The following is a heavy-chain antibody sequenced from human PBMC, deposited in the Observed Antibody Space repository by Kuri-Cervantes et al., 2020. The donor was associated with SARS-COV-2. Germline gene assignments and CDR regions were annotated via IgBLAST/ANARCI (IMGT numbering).Heavy chain of an antibody. Sequence: GGSLRLSCAASGFTFSSYAFHWVRQAPGKGLEWVAFIEYDGSRKYNADSVTGRFTVSRDNSKNTLSLHMDSLRGEETAVYYCARNINWGQGTMVTVSS. CDR3: ARNIN. V-gene: IGHV3-30-3*01. J-gene: IGHJ3*01. CDR1: GFTFSSYA. CDR2: IEYDGSRK.